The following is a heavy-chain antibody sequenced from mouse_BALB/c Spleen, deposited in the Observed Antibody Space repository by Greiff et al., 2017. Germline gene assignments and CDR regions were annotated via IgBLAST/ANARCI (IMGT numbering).Heavy chain of an antibody. D-gene: IGHD2-4*01. J-gene: IGHJ3*01. Sequence: DVKLVESGGDLVKPGGSLKLSCAASGFTFSSYGMSWVRQTPDKRLEWVATISSGGSYTYYPDSVKGRFTISRDNAKNTLYLQMSSLKSEDTAMYYCASVYYDYDGWFAYWGQGTLVTVSA. CDR1: GFTFSSYG. CDR2: ISSGGSYT. V-gene: IGHV5-6*02. CDR3: ASVYYDYDGWFAY.